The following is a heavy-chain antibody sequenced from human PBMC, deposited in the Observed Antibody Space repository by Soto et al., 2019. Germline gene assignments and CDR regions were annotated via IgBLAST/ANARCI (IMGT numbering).Heavy chain of an antibody. J-gene: IGHJ6*02. V-gene: IGHV1-69*01. CDR1: GGNFITFA. CDR2: IIPISSTT. D-gene: IGHD7-27*01. Sequence: QVELVQSGAEVKKPGSSVKVSCKASGGNFITFAISWVRQAPGQGLEWMGEIIPISSTTKSAHKFQDRVTFSADGSSSTVHMELRSLKSEDTAIYFCAKKLGIDPFGSYGLDVWGQGTTVTVSS. CDR3: AKKLGIDPFGSYGLDV.